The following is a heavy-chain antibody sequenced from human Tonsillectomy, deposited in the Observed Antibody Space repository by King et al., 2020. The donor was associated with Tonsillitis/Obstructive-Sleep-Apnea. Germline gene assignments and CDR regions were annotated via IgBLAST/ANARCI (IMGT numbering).Heavy chain of an antibody. D-gene: IGHD6-13*01. CDR3: ASQPSSAWFYFDH. CDR1: SGSITSTTYY. CDR2: IFYSGST. V-gene: IGHV4-39*01. J-gene: IGHJ4*02. Sequence: LQLQESGPGLVEPSETLSLTCTVSSGSITSTTYYWGWIRQPPGKGLEWIGSIFYSGSTYYNPSLKSRVTMSVDASKNQFSLKLNSVTAADTAIYYCASQPSSAWFYFDHWGRGTLVTVSS.